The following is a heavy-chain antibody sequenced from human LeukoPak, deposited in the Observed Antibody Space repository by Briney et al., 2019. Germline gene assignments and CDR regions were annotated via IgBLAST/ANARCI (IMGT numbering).Heavy chain of an antibody. Sequence: SETLSLTCSVSGGSISSYYWSWIRQPAGKGLEWIGRIYASGSTNYNPSLKSRVTMSVDTSKNEFSLKLSSVTAADTAVYYCARDVSGNYRSDYFDYWGQGALVTVSS. CDR1: GGSISSYY. J-gene: IGHJ4*02. D-gene: IGHD1-26*01. V-gene: IGHV4-4*07. CDR3: ARDVSGNYRSDYFDY. CDR2: IYASGST.